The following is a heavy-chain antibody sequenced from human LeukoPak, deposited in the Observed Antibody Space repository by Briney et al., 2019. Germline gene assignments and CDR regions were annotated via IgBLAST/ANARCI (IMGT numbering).Heavy chain of an antibody. CDR3: ARHLRLWQNWFDP. CDR2: IYPGDSDT. D-gene: IGHD5-18*01. CDR1: GYSFTNYW. J-gene: IGHJ5*02. V-gene: IGHV5-51*01. Sequence: GESLKISCKGSGYSFTNYWIGWVRQMPGESPEWMGIIYPGDSDTRYSPSFQGQVTISADKSISTAYLQWSSLKASDTAMYYCARHLRLWQNWFDPWGQGTLVTVSS.